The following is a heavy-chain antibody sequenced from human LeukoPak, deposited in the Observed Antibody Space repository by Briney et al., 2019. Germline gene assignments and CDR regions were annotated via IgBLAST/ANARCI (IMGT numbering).Heavy chain of an antibody. CDR3: ARDRGVRGLIDY. Sequence: ASVKVSCKASGGTFSSYAISWVRQAPGQGLEWMGGIIPIFGTANYAQKFQGRVTITADESTSTAYMELSSLRSEDTAVYYCARDRGVRGLIDYWGQGTLVTVSS. V-gene: IGHV1-69*13. J-gene: IGHJ4*02. D-gene: IGHD3-10*01. CDR2: IIPIFGTA. CDR1: GGTFSSYA.